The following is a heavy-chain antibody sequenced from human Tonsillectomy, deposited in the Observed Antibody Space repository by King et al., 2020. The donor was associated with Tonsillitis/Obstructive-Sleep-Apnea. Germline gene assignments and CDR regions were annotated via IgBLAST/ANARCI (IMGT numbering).Heavy chain of an antibody. D-gene: IGHD2/OR15-2a*01. CDR3: SRSKIFPSSSSYWYFDL. V-gene: IGHV7-4-1*02. Sequence: QLVQSGSELKKPGASVKVSCKASGYTFTSYAMNWVRQAPGQGLEWMGWINTNTGNPTYAQGFTGRFVFSLDTSVSTAYLQISSLKAEDTAVYYSSRSKIFPSSSSYWYFDLWGRGTLATVSS. J-gene: IGHJ2*01. CDR1: GYTFTSYA. CDR2: INTNTGNP.